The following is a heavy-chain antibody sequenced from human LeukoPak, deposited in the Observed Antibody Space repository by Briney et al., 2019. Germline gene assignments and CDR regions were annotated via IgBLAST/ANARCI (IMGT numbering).Heavy chain of an antibody. J-gene: IGHJ3*01. D-gene: IGHD1-26*01. CDR3: ARGSNTGSL. CDR1: GGSISGYY. V-gene: IGHV4-59*08. CDR2: IYYSGST. Sequence: SETLSLTCTVSGGSISGYYWSWIRQPPGKGLEWIGYIYYSGSTNYNPSLESRVTISVDTSKNQFSLRLNSVTAADTAVYYCARGSNTGSLWGQGTMVTVSS.